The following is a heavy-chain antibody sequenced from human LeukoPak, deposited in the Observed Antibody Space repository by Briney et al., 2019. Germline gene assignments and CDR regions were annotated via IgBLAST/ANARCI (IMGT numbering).Heavy chain of an antibody. CDR3: ARVGLGLSNPVGY. D-gene: IGHD3/OR15-3a*01. V-gene: IGHV4-34*01. CDR2: INHSGST. J-gene: IGHJ4*02. Sequence: KPSETLSLTCAVYGGSFSGYYWSWIRQPPGKGLEWIGEINHSGSTNYNPSLKSRVTISVDTSKNQFSLKLSSVTAADTAVYYCARVGLGLSNPVGYWGQGTLVTVSS. CDR1: GGSFSGYY.